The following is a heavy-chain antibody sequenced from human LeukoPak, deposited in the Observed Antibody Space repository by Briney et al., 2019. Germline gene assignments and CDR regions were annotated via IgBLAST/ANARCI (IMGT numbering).Heavy chain of an antibody. D-gene: IGHD3-10*01. CDR1: GGSISSSSYY. CDR3: ARLGLWFGELGPTYYFDY. J-gene: IGHJ4*02. CDR2: IYYSGST. Sequence: SETLSLTCTVSGGSISSSSYYWGWIRQPPGKGLEWIGSIYYSGSTYYNPSLKGRVTISVDTSKNRFSLKLSSVTAADTAVYYCARLGLWFGELGPTYYFDYWGQGTLVTVSS. V-gene: IGHV4-39*01.